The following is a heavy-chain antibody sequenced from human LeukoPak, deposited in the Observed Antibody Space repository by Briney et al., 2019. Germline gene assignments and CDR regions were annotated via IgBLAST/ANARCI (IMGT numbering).Heavy chain of an antibody. J-gene: IGHJ5*02. CDR3: AIYWSGSANWFDP. Sequence: ASVKVSCKASGGTFGSYAISWVRQAPGQGLEWMGRIIPILGIANYAQKFQGRVTITADKSTSTAYMELSSLRSEDTAVYYCAIYWSGSANWFDPWGQGTLVTVSS. CDR2: IIPILGIA. D-gene: IGHD3-3*01. CDR1: GGTFGSYA. V-gene: IGHV1-69*04.